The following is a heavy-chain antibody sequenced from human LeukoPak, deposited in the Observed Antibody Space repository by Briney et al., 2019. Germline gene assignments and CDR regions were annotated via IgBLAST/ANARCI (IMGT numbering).Heavy chain of an antibody. J-gene: IGHJ3*02. D-gene: IGHD6-19*01. Sequence: GGSLRLSCAASRFTFTNYVMTWVRQAPGKGLEWVSSISGSGGRTYYADSVKGRFTISRDNPKNTLYLQMNSLRAEDTAVYYCAKDQLSTWLVKGNDAFDIWGQGTMVTVSS. CDR2: ISGSGGRT. CDR1: RFTFTNYV. V-gene: IGHV3-23*01. CDR3: AKDQLSTWLVKGNDAFDI.